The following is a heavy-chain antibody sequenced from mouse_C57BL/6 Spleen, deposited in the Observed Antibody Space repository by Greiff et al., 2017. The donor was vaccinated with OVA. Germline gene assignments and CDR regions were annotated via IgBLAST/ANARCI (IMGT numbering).Heavy chain of an antibody. CDR2: INPSNGGT. CDR1: GYTFTSYW. J-gene: IGHJ3*01. Sequence: QVQLQQPGTELVKPGASVKLSCKASGYTFTSYWMHWVKQRPGQGLEWIGNINPSNGGTNYNEKFKGKATLTVDKSSSTAYMQLSSLTSEDSAVDYWARGDDDGSSYSPFADWGQGTLVTVSA. V-gene: IGHV1-53*01. D-gene: IGHD1-1*01. CDR3: ARGDDDGSSYSPFAD.